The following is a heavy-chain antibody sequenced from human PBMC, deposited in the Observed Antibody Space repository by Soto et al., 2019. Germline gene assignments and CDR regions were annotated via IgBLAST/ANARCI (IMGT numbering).Heavy chain of an antibody. Sequence: TRSLTGGVSGGSISSSGYSWCSIRQPPAKGLGWIGYIYNRGSTYYNPSLKRRATISVDRSKHQFSLKLTSGTAAETDVYYPSRVEEYTYGSYYSQYSGYXTLVT. CDR3: SRVEEYTYGSYYSQY. CDR1: GGSISSSGYS. CDR2: IYNRGST. V-gene: IGHV4-30-2*01. D-gene: IGHD2-15*01. J-gene: IGHJ4*01.